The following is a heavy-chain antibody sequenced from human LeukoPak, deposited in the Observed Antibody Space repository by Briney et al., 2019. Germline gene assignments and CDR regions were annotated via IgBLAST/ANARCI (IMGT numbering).Heavy chain of an antibody. CDR1: GGSISSGSYY. J-gene: IGHJ3*02. CDR2: IYTSGST. D-gene: IGHD4-23*01. V-gene: IGHV4-61*02. Sequence: PSETLSLTCTVFGGSISSGSYYWNWIRQPAGKGLEWIGRIYTSGSTNYNPSLKSRVTISVDTSKNQFSLKLSSVTAADTAVYYCARQNLELQPDAFDIWGQGTMVTVSS. CDR3: ARQNLELQPDAFDI.